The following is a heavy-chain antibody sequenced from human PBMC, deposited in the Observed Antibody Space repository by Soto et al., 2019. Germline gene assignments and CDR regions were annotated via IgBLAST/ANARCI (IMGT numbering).Heavy chain of an antibody. CDR2: ISTDGGRT. CDR1: GFTFSSYA. J-gene: IGHJ3*02. V-gene: IGHV3-23*01. CDR3: AKTGGYMYDAFDI. D-gene: IGHD5-12*01. Sequence: EVQLLESGGGLARPGGSLRLSCAASGFTFSSYAMTWVRQAPVKGLEWVSGISTDGGRTYYAASVKGSFSISRDNSKNTMSLELNSLRAEDTAIYYCAKTGGYMYDAFDIWGQGTRVTVSS.